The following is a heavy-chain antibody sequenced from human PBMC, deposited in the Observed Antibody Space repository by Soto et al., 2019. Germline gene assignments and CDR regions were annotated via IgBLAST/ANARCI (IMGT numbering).Heavy chain of an antibody. D-gene: IGHD3-16*02. J-gene: IGHJ4*02. Sequence: QVQLVQSGAEVKKPGSSVKVSCKASEGTFSSYAISWVRQAPGQGLEWMGGIIPIFGTANYAQKFQGRVTITADESTSTAYMELSSLRSEDTAVYYCARGRYDYVWGSYRPVHLDYWGQGTLVTVSS. V-gene: IGHV1-69*01. CDR3: ARGRYDYVWGSYRPVHLDY. CDR2: IIPIFGTA. CDR1: EGTFSSYA.